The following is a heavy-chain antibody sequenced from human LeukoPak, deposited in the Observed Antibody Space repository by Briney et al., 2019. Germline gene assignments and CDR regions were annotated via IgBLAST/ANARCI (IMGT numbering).Heavy chain of an antibody. D-gene: IGHD6-19*01. V-gene: IGHV3-21*01. Sequence: GGSLRLSCAASRFTFSSYSMNWVRQAPGKGLEWVSSISSSSSYIYYADSVKGRFTISRDNAKNSLYLQMNSLRAEDTAVYYCARAIAWGIAVAGAYYFDYWGQGTLVTVSS. CDR1: RFTFSSYS. J-gene: IGHJ4*02. CDR3: ARAIAWGIAVAGAYYFDY. CDR2: ISSSSSYI.